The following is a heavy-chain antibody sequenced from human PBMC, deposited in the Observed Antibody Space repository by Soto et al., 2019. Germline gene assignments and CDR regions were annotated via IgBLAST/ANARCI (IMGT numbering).Heavy chain of an antibody. Sequence: QVQLVQSGAEVKKPGASVKVSCKASGYTFTSYAMHWVRQAPGQRLEWMGWINAGNGNTKYSQMFQGRVTITRDTSASTAYMELSSLSSEGTAVYYCASSYYYDSSGYSSLYYYYGMDVWGQGTTVTVSS. CDR1: GYTFTSYA. D-gene: IGHD3-22*01. V-gene: IGHV1-3*01. CDR2: INAGNGNT. J-gene: IGHJ6*02. CDR3: ASSYYYDSSGYSSLYYYYGMDV.